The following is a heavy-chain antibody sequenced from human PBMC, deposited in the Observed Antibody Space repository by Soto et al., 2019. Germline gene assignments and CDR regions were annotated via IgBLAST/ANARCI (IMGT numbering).Heavy chain of an antibody. CDR3: AREIYDSDTGPNFQYYFDS. J-gene: IGHJ4*02. CDR1: GYSFSRYW. D-gene: IGHD3-22*01. V-gene: IGHV5-10-1*01. Sequence: GESLKISCKGSGYSFSRYWIAWVRQEPGEGLEWMGRIDPSDSQTYYSPSFRGHVTISVTKSITTVFLQWSSLRASDTAMYYCAREIYDSDTGPNFQYYFDSWGQGTPVTVSS. CDR2: IDPSDSQT.